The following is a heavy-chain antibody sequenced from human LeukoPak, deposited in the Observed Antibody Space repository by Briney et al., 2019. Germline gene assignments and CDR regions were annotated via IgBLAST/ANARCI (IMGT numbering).Heavy chain of an antibody. CDR2: ITSGSSHI. CDR3: ARGDPWDY. V-gene: IGHV3-21*01. CDR1: GFTFSTYT. J-gene: IGHJ4*02. Sequence: GGSLRLSCAASGFTFSTYTMNWVRQAPGKGLEWVSSITSGSSHIYYADSVKGRFTISRDNAKNSLYLQMNSLRAEDTAVYYCARGDPWDYWGQGTLVTVSS.